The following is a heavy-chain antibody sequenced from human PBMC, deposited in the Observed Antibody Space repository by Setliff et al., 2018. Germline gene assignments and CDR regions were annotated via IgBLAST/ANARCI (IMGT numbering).Heavy chain of an antibody. CDR1: GGSISSSNW. J-gene: IGHJ4*02. Sequence: PSETLSLTCTVSGGSISSSNWWSWIRQPPGKGLEWIGEINHSGSTNYNPSLKSRVTISVDTSKNQFSLKLSSVTAADTAVYYCARLPNFWSGYYPLVYWGQGTLVTVSS. CDR3: ARLPNFWSGYYPLVY. V-gene: IGHV4-4*02. D-gene: IGHD3-3*01. CDR2: INHSGST.